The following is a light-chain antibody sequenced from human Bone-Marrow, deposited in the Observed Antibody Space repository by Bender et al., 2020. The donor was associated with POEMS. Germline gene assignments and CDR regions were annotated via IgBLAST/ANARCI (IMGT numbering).Light chain of an antibody. J-gene: IGLJ3*02. CDR1: SSDIGSNT. V-gene: IGLV1-44*01. Sequence: QSVLTQPPSVSGTPGQRVTISCSGSSSDIGSNTVNWYQQLPGSAPKVLIYSDNERPSGVPDRFFASKSGTSASLAISGLQSEDEADYYCAAWDDSLNGPVFGGGTQLTVL. CDR3: AAWDDSLNGPV. CDR2: SDN.